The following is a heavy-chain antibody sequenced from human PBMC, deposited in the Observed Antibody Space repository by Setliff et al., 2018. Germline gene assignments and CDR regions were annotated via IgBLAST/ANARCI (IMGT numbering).Heavy chain of an antibody. CDR3: ARSDYGDYFAWDSYGMDV. J-gene: IGHJ6*02. Sequence: GESLKISCKGSGYSFTSYWIAWVRQMPGKGLEWMGIIYPGDSDTRYSPSFQGQVTISADKSISTAYLQWSSLKASDTAFYYCARSDYGDYFAWDSYGMDVWGQGTTVTVSS. D-gene: IGHD4-17*01. V-gene: IGHV5-51*01. CDR2: IYPGDSDT. CDR1: GYSFTSYW.